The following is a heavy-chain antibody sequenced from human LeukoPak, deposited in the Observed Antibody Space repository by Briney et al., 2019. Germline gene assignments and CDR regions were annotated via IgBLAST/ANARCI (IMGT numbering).Heavy chain of an antibody. CDR1: VASTSSGGYY. J-gene: IGHJ4*02. Sequence: PSEPLSLTSTVTVASTSSGGYYCSWIRQPPAKSLKWIGYIYYSGSTYYNPSLKSRVTISVDPSKNQFSLKLTSATAADTAVYYCARGGPYGDYGLWGQGTLVTVSS. D-gene: IGHD4-17*01. V-gene: IGHV4-31*03. CDR2: IYYSGST. CDR3: ARGGPYGDYGL.